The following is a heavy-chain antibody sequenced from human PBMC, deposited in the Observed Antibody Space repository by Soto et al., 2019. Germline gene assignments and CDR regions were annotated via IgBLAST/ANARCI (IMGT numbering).Heavy chain of an antibody. CDR2: IYCSGST. V-gene: IGHV4-39*01. CDR3: ARRGIVGATVLFDY. J-gene: IGHJ4*02. Sequence: SETLSLTCTVSGVSISSSSYYWGWIRKPPGKGLEWIGSIYCSGSTYYNPSLKSRVTISVDTSKNQFSLKLSSVTAADTAVYYCARRGIVGATVLFDYWGQGTLVTVSS. D-gene: IGHD1-26*01. CDR1: GVSISSSSYY.